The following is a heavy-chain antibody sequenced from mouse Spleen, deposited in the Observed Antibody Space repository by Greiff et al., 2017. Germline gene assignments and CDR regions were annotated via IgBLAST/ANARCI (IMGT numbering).Heavy chain of an antibody. Sequence: EVQGVESGGGLVQPGGSLSLSCAASGFTFTDYYMSWVRQPPGKALEWLGFIRNKANGYTTEYSASVKGRFTISRDNSQSILYLQMKALRAEDSATYYCARYKTAQALDYWGQGTTLTVSS. CDR1: GFTFTDYY. J-gene: IGHJ2*01. D-gene: IGHD3-2*02. CDR3: ARYKTAQALDY. V-gene: IGHV7-3*01. CDR2: IRNKANGYTT.